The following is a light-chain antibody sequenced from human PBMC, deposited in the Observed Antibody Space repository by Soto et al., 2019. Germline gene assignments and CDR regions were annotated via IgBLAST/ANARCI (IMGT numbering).Light chain of an antibody. CDR3: QQYNNWPPWP. Sequence: DIVLSQSPGTLSLSPGGRATLSCRASQSVSSSYLAWYQQTPGQPPRLLIYGASTRATGIPGRFSGSGSGTDFTFTTSSLQSADVAVHYSQQYNNWPPWPFGQGTK. CDR2: GAS. V-gene: IGKV3-15*01. CDR1: QSVSSSY. J-gene: IGKJ1*01.